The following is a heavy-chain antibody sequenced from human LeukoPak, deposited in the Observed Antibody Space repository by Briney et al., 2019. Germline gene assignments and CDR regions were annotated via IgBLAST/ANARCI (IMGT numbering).Heavy chain of an antibody. D-gene: IGHD3-10*01. J-gene: IGHJ1*01. V-gene: IGHV3-23*01. CDR3: AKYFASGSYYKLPH. CDR1: GFTFSSYA. CDR2: ISGSGAYT. Sequence: PGGSLRLSRAASGFTFSSYAMSWVRQAPGKGLEWVSTISGSGAYTYYADSVKGRFTIPRDNSKNTLYLQMNSLRAEDTAVYYCAKYFASGSYYKLPHWGQGTLVTVSS.